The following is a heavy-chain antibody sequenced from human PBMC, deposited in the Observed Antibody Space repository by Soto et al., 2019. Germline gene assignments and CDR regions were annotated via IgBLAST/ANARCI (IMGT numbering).Heavy chain of an antibody. V-gene: IGHV4-59*01. CDR2: IYYSGST. Sequence: SETLSLTCTVSGGSISSYYWSWIRQPPGRGLEWIGYIYYSGSTNYNPSLKSRVTISVDTSKNQFSLKLSFVTAADTAVYYCARSYGDYDSYYFDYWGQGTLVTVSS. CDR3: ARSYGDYDSYYFDY. J-gene: IGHJ4*02. CDR1: GGSISSYY. D-gene: IGHD4-17*01.